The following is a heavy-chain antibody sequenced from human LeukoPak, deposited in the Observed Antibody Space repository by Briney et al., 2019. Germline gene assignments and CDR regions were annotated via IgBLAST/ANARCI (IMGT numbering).Heavy chain of an antibody. CDR1: GFTFSSYA. V-gene: IGHV3-23*01. J-gene: IGHJ3*01. D-gene: IGHD2-21*01. CDR3: AKGKVNHDGALDA. Sequence: GGSLRLSCAASGFTFSSYAMSCVRQAPGKGLEWVSAISGSGDCTHYADSVKGRFTISRDNSKKTLYLQMNSLRAEDTAVYYCAKGKVNHDGALDAWGQGTLVTVSS. CDR2: ISGSGDCT.